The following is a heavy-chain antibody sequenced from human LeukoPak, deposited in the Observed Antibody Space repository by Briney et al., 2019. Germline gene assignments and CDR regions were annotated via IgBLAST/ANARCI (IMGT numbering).Heavy chain of an antibody. D-gene: IGHD1-26*01. Sequence: YPADPLSLTCAVYVVSFSGYYWTWLRHPPGKGLECIGEINYSEDTNYNPSLKSRLTISVDTSKNQFSLKLTSVTAADTAIYYCARGIVGSTRGLFDSWGQGSLVTVSS. CDR1: VVSFSGYY. CDR3: ARGIVGSTRGLFDS. J-gene: IGHJ4*02. V-gene: IGHV4-34*01. CDR2: INYSEDT.